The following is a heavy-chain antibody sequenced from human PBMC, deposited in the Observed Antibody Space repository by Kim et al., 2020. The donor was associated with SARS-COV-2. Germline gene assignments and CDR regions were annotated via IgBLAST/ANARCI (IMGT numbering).Heavy chain of an antibody. V-gene: IGHV4-34*01. CDR1: GGSFSGYY. CDR2: INHSGST. D-gene: IGHD4-17*01. J-gene: IGHJ4*01. Sequence: SETLSLTCAVYGGSFSGYYWSWIRQPPGKGLEWIGEINHSGSTNYNPSLKSRVTISVDTSKNQFSLKLSSVTAADTAVYYCARGRDYGGNSGGYYFDYWG. CDR3: ARGRDYGGNSGGYYFDY.